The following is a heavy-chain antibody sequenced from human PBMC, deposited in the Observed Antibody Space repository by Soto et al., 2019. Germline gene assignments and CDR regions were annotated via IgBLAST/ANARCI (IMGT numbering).Heavy chain of an antibody. Sequence: GXLRVSCAASGFTFSNYGMHWVRQAPGKGLEWVAVIWYDGNNKYYADSVKGRFTISRDNSNNTLYVQMTSLRDEDTAVYYCARGLHSLFDYWGQGTLVTVSS. CDR1: GFTFSNYG. CDR2: IWYDGNNK. CDR3: ARGLHSLFDY. D-gene: IGHD5-12*01. V-gene: IGHV3-33*01. J-gene: IGHJ4*02.